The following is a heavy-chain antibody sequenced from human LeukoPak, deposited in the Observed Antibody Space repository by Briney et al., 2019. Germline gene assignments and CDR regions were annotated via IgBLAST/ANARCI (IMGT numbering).Heavy chain of an antibody. V-gene: IGHV3-21*01. J-gene: IGHJ4*02. D-gene: IGHD5-18*01. CDR3: ARDIQLWSYFDY. CDR2: ISSSSSYI. Sequence: GALRLSCAASGFPFSSYAMSWVRQAPGKGLEWVSSISSSSSYIYYADSVKGRFTISRDNAKNSLYLQMNSLRAEDTAVYYCARDIQLWSYFDYWGQGTLVTVSS. CDR1: GFPFSSYA.